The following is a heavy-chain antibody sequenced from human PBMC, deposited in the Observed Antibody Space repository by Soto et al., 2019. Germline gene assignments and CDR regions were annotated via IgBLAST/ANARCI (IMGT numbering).Heavy chain of an antibody. CDR2: IYHSGST. CDR3: ARDNGGTFDY. J-gene: IGHJ4*02. CDR1: GDTISTGGYT. V-gene: IGHV4-30-2*01. D-gene: IGHD2-15*01. Sequence: SETLSLTCDVSGDTISTGGYTWAWIRQPPGKGLEWIGYIYHSGSTYYNPSLKSRVTISVDRSKNQFSLKLSSVTAADTAVYYCARDNGGTFDYWGQGTLVTVSS.